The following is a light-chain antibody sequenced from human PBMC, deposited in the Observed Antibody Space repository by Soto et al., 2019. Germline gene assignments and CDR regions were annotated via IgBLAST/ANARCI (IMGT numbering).Light chain of an antibody. J-gene: IGKJ1*01. CDR3: QHYDRYSGT. Sequence: DIKMNQSPSTLSGSVGDRVTITCRASQTISSWLAWYQQKPWKAPKLLIYKASTLKSGVPSRFSGSGSGTEFTLTISSLQPDDFATYYCQHYDRYSGTFGQGTKVDI. CDR1: QTISSW. V-gene: IGKV1-5*03. CDR2: KAS.